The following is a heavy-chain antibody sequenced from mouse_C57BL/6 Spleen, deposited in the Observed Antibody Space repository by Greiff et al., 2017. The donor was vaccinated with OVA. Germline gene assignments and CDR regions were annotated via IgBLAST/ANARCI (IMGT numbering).Heavy chain of an antibody. CDR1: GYAFSSYW. J-gene: IGHJ4*01. V-gene: IGHV1-80*01. D-gene: IGHD4-1*01. CDR3: ARWANWVYAMDY. Sequence: QVQLQQSGAELVKPGASVKISCKASGYAFSSYWMHWVKQRPGKGLEWIGQIYPGDGDTNYNGKFTGKATLTADKSSSTAYMQLSSLTCKDSAVYFCARWANWVYAMDYWGQGTSVTVSS. CDR2: IYPGDGDT.